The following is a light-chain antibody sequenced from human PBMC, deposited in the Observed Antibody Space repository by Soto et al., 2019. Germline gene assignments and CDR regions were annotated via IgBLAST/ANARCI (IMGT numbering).Light chain of an antibody. CDR2: DDS. CDR1: TVGSKS. Sequence: SYELTQPPSVSVAPGQTARLTCGGDTVGSKSIHWYQQKAGQAPVLVVYDDSDRPSGIPERFSGSNSENVATLTIGRVEAGDEADYYCQVWNSFGDHVVFGGGTKVTVL. V-gene: IGLV3-21*02. J-gene: IGLJ2*01. CDR3: QVWNSFGDHVV.